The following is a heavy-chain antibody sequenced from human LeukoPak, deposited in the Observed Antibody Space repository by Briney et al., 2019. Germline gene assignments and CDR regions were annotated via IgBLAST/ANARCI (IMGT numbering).Heavy chain of an antibody. CDR3: ARDRSSSWYEGAFDY. D-gene: IGHD6-13*01. V-gene: IGHV3-21*01. CDR1: GFTFSSYS. CDR2: ISSSSSYI. J-gene: IGHJ4*02. Sequence: PGGSLRLSCAASGFTFSSYSMNWVRQAPGKGLEWVSSISSSSSYIYYADSVKGRFTISRDNAKNSLYLQMNSLRAEDTAVYYCARDRSSSWYEGAFDYWGQGTLVTVSS.